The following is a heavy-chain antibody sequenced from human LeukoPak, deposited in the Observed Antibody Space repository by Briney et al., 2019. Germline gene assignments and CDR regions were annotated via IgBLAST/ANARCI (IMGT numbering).Heavy chain of an antibody. CDR1: GFSLSTSGVG. J-gene: IGHJ4*02. D-gene: IGHD6-19*01. CDR2: IYWDDDK. V-gene: IGHV2-5*02. Sequence: SGPTLVNPTQTITLTCTFSGFSLSTSGVGVGWIRQPPGKALEWLALIYWDDDKRYSPSLKSRLTITKDTSKNQVVLTMTNMDPVDTATYYCAHRRGIAVAGPFDYWGQGTLVTVSS. CDR3: AHRRGIAVAGPFDY.